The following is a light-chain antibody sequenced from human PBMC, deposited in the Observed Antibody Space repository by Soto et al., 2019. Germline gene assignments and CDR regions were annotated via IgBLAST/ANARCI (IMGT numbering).Light chain of an antibody. V-gene: IGKV1-6*01. CDR2: AAS. Sequence: AIQMTQFPSSLSASVGDSATITCRASQAIKNDLAWYQQKPGQAPKLLIYAASTLQSGVPSRFSGGGSATDYTLTISSLQPEDFATYFCLQDYNYPWTFGQGTKVDIK. J-gene: IGKJ1*01. CDR1: QAIKND. CDR3: LQDYNYPWT.